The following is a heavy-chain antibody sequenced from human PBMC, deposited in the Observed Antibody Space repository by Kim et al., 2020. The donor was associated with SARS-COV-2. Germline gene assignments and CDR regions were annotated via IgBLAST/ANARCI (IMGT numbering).Heavy chain of an antibody. CDR3: ARDGSGTRYYYYMDV. Sequence: QKFQGRVTITADKSPSTAYMELSSLRSEDTAVYYCARDGSGTRYYYYMDVWGKGTTVTVSS. V-gene: IGHV1-69*04. J-gene: IGHJ6*03.